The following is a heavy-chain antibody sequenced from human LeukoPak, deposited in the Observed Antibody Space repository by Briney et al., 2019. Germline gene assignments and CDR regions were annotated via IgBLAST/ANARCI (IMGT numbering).Heavy chain of an antibody. D-gene: IGHD5-12*01. CDR3: ARDGGSVATGHCYFYGMDV. CDR2: ISFGGGHI. J-gene: IGHJ6*02. Sequence: GGSLRLSCVASRFTFSSYSMTWVRRAPGRGLERVSSISFGGGHIFYTDPAKGRFTIFRDDSKNSLYLEMNSLRAEDTAVYYCARDGGSVATGHCYFYGMDVWGQGTTVTVSS. V-gene: IGHV3-21*01. CDR1: RFTFSSYS.